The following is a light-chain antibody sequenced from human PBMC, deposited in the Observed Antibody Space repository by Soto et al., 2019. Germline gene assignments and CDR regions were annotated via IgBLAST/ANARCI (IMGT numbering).Light chain of an antibody. CDR3: QQYNNWS. J-gene: IGKJ5*01. Sequence: EIVLTQSPGTLSVSPGDRVTLSCRASQSISINLAWYQHKPGQAPRLLIHGASTRATGVPARISGSGSGTEFTLTISSLQSEDFAVYYCQQYNNWSFGQGTRLEIK. CDR1: QSISIN. CDR2: GAS. V-gene: IGKV3D-15*01.